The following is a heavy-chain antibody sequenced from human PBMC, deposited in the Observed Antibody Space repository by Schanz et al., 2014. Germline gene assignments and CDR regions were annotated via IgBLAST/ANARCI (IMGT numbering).Heavy chain of an antibody. CDR3: ARARYTGYDCSGY. D-gene: IGHD5-12*01. Sequence: QVQLVQSGAEVKKPGASVKVSCQASGYTFTGYFIHWVRQAPGQGLEWMGWINPNSGETNYEQKFKGRVTLTSDTSISTAFMELSGLTSDDTATYFCARARYTGYDCSGYWGQGTLLIVSS. CDR2: INPNSGET. CDR1: GYTFTGYF. J-gene: IGHJ4*02. V-gene: IGHV1-2*02.